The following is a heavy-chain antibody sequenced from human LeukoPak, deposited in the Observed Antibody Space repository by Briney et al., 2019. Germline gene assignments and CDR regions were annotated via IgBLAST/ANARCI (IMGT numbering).Heavy chain of an antibody. CDR2: TYYRSKWYN. Sequence: SQTLSLTCAISGDSVSSNSAAWNWIRQSPSRGLEWLGRTYYRSKWYNDYAVSVKSRITITPDTSKNQFSLQLNSVTPEDTAVYYCASTRRDYSSSWFGAFDYWGQGTLVTVSS. CDR1: GDSVSSNSAA. J-gene: IGHJ4*02. CDR3: ASTRRDYSSSWFGAFDY. V-gene: IGHV6-1*01. D-gene: IGHD6-13*01.